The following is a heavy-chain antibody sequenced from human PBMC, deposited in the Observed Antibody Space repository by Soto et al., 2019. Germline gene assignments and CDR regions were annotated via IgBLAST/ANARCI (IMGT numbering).Heavy chain of an antibody. CDR3: IPDFHYKNYYYSYGMDV. CDR2: IKSKTDGGTT. Sequence: PGGSLRLSCAASGFTFSNAWMNWVRQAPGKGLEWVGRIKSKTDGGTTDYAAPVKGRFTISRDDSKNTLYLQMNSLKTEDTAVYFCIPDFHYKNYYYSYGMDVWGQGTTVTVSS. CDR1: GFTFSNAW. J-gene: IGHJ6*02. V-gene: IGHV3-15*07. D-gene: IGHD4-4*01.